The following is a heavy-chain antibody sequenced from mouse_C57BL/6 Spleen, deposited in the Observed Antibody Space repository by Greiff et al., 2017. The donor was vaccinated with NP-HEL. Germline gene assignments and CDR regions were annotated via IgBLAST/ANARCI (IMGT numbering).Heavy chain of an antibody. Sequence: VQGVESGPGLVQPSQSLSITCTVSGFSLTSYGVHWVRQSPGKGLEWLGVIWRGGSTDYNAAFMSRLSITKDNSKSQVFFKMNSLQADDTAIYYCAKNTLYGSSHWYFDVWGTGTTVTVSS. J-gene: IGHJ1*03. CDR1: GFSLTSYG. V-gene: IGHV2-5*01. CDR3: AKNTLYGSSHWYFDV. CDR2: IWRGGST. D-gene: IGHD1-1*01.